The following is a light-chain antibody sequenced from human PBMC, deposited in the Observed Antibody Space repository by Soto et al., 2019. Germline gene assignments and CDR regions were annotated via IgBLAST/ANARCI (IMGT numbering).Light chain of an antibody. CDR2: GAS. Sequence: EVVMTQSPATLSVSPGEGATLSCRASQSVTSGYLAWYQQQPNQAPRLLIYGASYRATDIPDRFSGGGSGTDFTLTISRLEPEDFAVYYCQHYSSSPPAITFGQGTRLEIK. V-gene: IGKV3-20*01. CDR1: QSVTSGY. CDR3: QHYSSSPPAIT. J-gene: IGKJ5*01.